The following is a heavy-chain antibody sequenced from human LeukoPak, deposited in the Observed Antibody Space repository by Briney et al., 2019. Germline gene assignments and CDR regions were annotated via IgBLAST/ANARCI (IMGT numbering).Heavy chain of an antibody. J-gene: IGHJ5*02. V-gene: IGHV1-8*01. CDR2: MNPNSGNT. CDR1: GYTFTSYD. Sequence: ASVKVSCKASGYTFTSYDINWVRQATGQGLEWMGWMNPNSGNTGYAQKFQGRVTMTRNTSISTAYMELSSLRSEDTAVYYCAKDIVTMIVVATEGWFDPWGQGTLVTVSS. D-gene: IGHD3-22*01. CDR3: AKDIVTMIVVATEGWFDP.